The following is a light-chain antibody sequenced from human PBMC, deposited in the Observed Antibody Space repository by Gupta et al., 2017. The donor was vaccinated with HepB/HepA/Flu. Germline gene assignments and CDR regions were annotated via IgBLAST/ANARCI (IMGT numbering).Light chain of an antibody. Sequence: EIVMTQSPATLSVSTGERVAFSCRASQDVHTNLAWMQQKPGQAPKVLFYGASARATGVPARFIGSGSRTEFTLTITSLQSEDVAVYVCQQYNNWPWTFGQGTKVEI. V-gene: IGKV3-15*01. CDR2: GAS. CDR1: QDVHTN. CDR3: QQYNNWPWT. J-gene: IGKJ1*01.